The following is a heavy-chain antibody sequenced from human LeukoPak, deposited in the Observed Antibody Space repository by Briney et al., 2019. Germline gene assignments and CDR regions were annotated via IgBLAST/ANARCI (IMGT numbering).Heavy chain of an antibody. CDR2: ISSSGSTI. Sequence: GGSLRLSCAASGFTFSSYEMNWVRQAPGRGLEGVSYISSSGSTIYYANSVKGRFTISRDNAKNSLYLQMNSLRAEDAAVYYCARESGSRYYYDSSGYDYWGQGTLVTVSS. D-gene: IGHD3-22*01. CDR3: ARESGSRYYYDSSGYDY. CDR1: GFTFSSYE. J-gene: IGHJ4*02. V-gene: IGHV3-48*03.